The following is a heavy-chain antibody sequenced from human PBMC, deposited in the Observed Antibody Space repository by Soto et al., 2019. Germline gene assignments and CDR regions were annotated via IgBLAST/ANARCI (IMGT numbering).Heavy chain of an antibody. D-gene: IGHD1-26*01. CDR3: ARVGIVGATSRVPIPWLVDP. CDR1: GYTFTFYG. Sequence: GASVKVSCKASGYTFTFYGISWVRQAPGQGLEWMGWISDYNTKTDTKYSQKFRGRVTLTTDTSTSTAYMELSSLRSEDTAVYYCARVGIVGATSRVPIPWLVDPWGQGTLVTVSS. J-gene: IGHJ5*02. V-gene: IGHV1-18*04. CDR2: ISDYNTKTDT.